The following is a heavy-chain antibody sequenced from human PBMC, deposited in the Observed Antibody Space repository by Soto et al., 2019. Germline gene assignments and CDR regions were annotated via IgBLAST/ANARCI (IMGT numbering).Heavy chain of an antibody. CDR1: GYTFNRHD. CDR3: AREGLYCSIQDNAFDI. J-gene: IGHJ3*02. Sequence: QVQLVQSGAEVKRSGASVRISCKASGYTFNRHDINWVRQATGQGPEWIGWMNPNSGNTGYAQKFQVRVTMTRYSSITAAYMDLSSLTSEDTAIYYCAREGLYCSIQDNAFDIWGQGTMVSVAS. V-gene: IGHV1-8*01. CDR2: MNPNSGNT. D-gene: IGHD2-2*01.